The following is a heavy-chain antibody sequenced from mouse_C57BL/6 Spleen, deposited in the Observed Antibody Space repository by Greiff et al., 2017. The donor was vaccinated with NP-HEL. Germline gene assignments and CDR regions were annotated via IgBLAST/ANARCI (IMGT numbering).Heavy chain of an antibody. V-gene: IGHV5-6*01. Sequence: EVQLVESGGDLVKPGGSLKLSCAASGFTFSSYGMSWVRQTPDKRLEWVATISSGGSYTYYPDSVKGRFTISRDNAKNTLYLQMSSLKSEDTAMYYCARQGSIYYGMDYWGQGTSVTVSS. J-gene: IGHJ4*01. CDR1: GFTFSSYG. CDR2: ISSGGSYT. CDR3: ARQGSIYYGMDY.